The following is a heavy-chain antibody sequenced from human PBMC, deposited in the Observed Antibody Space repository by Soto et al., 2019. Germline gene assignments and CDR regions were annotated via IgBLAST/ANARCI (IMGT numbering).Heavy chain of an antibody. CDR1: RFTFGRYC. Sequence: GRYLRLSCAASRFTFGRYCMHWVRQGPGKGLEWVAVISYDGSNKYYADSVKGRFTISRDNSKNTLYLQMNNLRAADTAIYYCAKVQMGRRWYFDSCGQ. J-gene: IGHJ4*02. D-gene: IGHD2-8*01. CDR3: AKVQMGRRWYFDS. CDR2: ISYDGSNK. V-gene: IGHV3-30*18.